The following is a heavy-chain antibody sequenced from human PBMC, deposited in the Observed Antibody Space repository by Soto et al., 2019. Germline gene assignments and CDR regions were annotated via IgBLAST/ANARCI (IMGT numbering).Heavy chain of an antibody. CDR2: ISYDGSNK. CDR3: ARAGGIDY. D-gene: IGHD3-10*01. J-gene: IGHJ4*02. V-gene: IGHV3-30-3*01. Sequence: GGSLRLSCAASGFTFSSYAMHWVRQAPGKGLEWVAVISYDGSNKYYADSVKGRFTISRDNSKNTLYLQMNCLRAEDTAVYYCARAGGIDYWGQGTLVTVSS. CDR1: GFTFSSYA.